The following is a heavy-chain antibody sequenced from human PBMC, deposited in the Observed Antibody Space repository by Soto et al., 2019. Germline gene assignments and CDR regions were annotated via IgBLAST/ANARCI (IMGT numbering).Heavy chain of an antibody. CDR1: GGTFSSYA. V-gene: IGHV1-69*06. CDR2: IIPIFGTA. Sequence: SVKVSCKASGGTFSSYAISWVRQAPGQGLEWMGGIIPIFGTANYAQKFQGRVTITADKSTSTAYRELSSLRSEDTAVYYCARVADIVVVPDADYYYYGMDVWGQGTTVTVSS. D-gene: IGHD2-2*01. CDR3: ARVADIVVVPDADYYYYGMDV. J-gene: IGHJ6*02.